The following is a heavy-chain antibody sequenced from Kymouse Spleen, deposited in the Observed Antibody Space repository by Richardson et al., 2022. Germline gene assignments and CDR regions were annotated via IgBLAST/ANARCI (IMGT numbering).Heavy chain of an antibody. CDR2: ISWNSGSI. J-gene: IGHJ4*02. D-gene: IGHD1-7*01. CDR3: AKDMRELELSFDY. V-gene: IGHV3-9*01. CDR1: GFTFDDYA. Sequence: EVQLVESGGGLVQPGRSLRLSCAASGFTFDDYAMHWVRQAPGKGLEWVSGISWNSGSIGYADSVKGRFTISRDNAKNSLYLQMNSLRAEDTALYYCAKDMRELELSFDYWGQGTLVTVSS.